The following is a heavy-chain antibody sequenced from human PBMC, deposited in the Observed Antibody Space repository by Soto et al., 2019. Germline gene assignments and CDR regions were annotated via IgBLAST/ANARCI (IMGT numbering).Heavy chain of an antibody. V-gene: IGHV1-2*02. CDR2: INPNSGGT. D-gene: IGHD6-13*01. J-gene: IGHJ6*02. Sequence: ASVKVSCKASGYTFTVYYMHCVLQSPVQGLEWMGCINPNSGGTNYAQKFQGRVTMTRDTSISTAYMELSRLRSDDTAVYYCARDRAAAGGGAYYYGMDVWGQGTTVTVSS. CDR1: GYTFTVYY. CDR3: ARDRAAAGGGAYYYGMDV.